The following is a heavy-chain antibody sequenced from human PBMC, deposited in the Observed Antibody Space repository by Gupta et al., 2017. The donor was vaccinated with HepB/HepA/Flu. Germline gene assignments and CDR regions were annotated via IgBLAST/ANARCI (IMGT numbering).Heavy chain of an antibody. V-gene: IGHV6-1*01. CDR1: GDSVSSHSAA. J-gene: IGHJ4*02. CDR2: TYYRSHWYT. Sequence: QIQLQQSGPGLVKPSQTRSLTCDISGDSVSSHSAAWNWIRQSPSRGLEWLGRTYYRSHWYTDYAVSVKSRLIINADTSTNQFSLQLSSVSPEDTAMYYCARDKEGFDYWGQGVLVTVSS. CDR3: ARDKEGFDY.